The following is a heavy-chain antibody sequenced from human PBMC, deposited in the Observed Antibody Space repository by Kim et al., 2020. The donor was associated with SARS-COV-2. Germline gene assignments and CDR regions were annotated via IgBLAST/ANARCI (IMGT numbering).Heavy chain of an antibody. CDR1: GFTVSSNY. CDR2: IYSGGST. V-gene: IGHV3-66*02. D-gene: IGHD2-2*01. Sequence: GGSLRLSCAASGFTVSSNYMSWVRQAPGKGLEWVSVIYSGGSTYYADSVKGRFTISRDNSKNTLYLQMNSLRAEDTAVYYCARVRTPPEEYCSSTSCPELGAFDIWGQGTMVTVSS. CDR3: ARVRTPPEEYCSSTSCPELGAFDI. J-gene: IGHJ3*02.